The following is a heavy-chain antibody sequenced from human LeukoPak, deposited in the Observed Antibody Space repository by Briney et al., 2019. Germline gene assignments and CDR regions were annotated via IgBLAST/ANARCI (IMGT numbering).Heavy chain of an antibody. J-gene: IGHJ4*02. CDR2: IYYSGST. CDR1: GGSISSSSYY. V-gene: IGHV4-39*01. Sequence: SEPLSLTCTVSGGSISSSSYYWGWIRQPPGKGLEWIGSIYYSGSTYYNPSLKSRVTISVDTSKNQFSLKLSFVTAADTAVYYCARGYSSGWYGTDFDYWGQGTLVTVSS. CDR3: ARGYSSGWYGTDFDY. D-gene: IGHD6-19*01.